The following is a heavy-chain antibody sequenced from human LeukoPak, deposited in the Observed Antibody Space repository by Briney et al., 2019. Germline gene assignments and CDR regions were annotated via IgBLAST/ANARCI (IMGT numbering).Heavy chain of an antibody. CDR3: AREIAVAGGTNFDY. V-gene: IGHV3-53*01. D-gene: IGHD6-19*01. Sequence: PGGSLRLSCAASGFTVSSNYMSWVRQAPGKGLEWVSVIYSGGSTYYADSVKGRFTISRDNSKNTLYLQMSSLRAEDTAVYYCAREIAVAGGTNFDYWGQGTLVTVSS. CDR2: IYSGGST. J-gene: IGHJ4*02. CDR1: GFTVSSNY.